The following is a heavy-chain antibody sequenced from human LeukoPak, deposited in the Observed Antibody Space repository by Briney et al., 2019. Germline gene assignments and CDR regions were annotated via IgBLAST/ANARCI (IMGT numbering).Heavy chain of an antibody. Sequence: GGSLRLSCAASGFTFSSYEMNWVRQAPGKGLEWVSYISSSGSTIYYADSVKGRFTISRDNAKNSLYLQMNSLRAEDTAVYYCARGTAEKDGEFDYWGQGTLVTVSS. CDR3: ARGTAEKDGEFDY. D-gene: IGHD4-17*01. CDR1: GFTFSSYE. V-gene: IGHV3-48*03. CDR2: ISSSGSTI. J-gene: IGHJ4*02.